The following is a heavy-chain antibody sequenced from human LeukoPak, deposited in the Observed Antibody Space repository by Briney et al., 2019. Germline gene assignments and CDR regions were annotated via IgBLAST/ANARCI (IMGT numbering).Heavy chain of an antibody. Sequence: ASVKASCKPSGYALTSYGISWVRQAPGQGLEWMGWISAYNGNTNYAQKFQGRVAMTTDRSRTTAFIEVTSLTYDDTAVYYCARGTRASFFDIWGQGTMVTVSS. V-gene: IGHV1-18*01. J-gene: IGHJ3*02. CDR2: ISAYNGNT. CDR3: ARGTRASFFDI. CDR1: GYALTSYG.